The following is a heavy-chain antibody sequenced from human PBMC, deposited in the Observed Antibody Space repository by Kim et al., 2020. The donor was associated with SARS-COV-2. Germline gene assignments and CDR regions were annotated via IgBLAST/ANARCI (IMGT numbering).Heavy chain of an antibody. Sequence: GGSLRLSCAASGFTFSNAWMSWVRQAPGKGLEWVGRIKSKTDGGTTDYAAPVKGRFTISRDDSKNTLYLQMNSLKTEDTAVYYCTTDHYARHYYGSGSYPPNWGQGTLVTVSS. V-gene: IGHV3-15*01. CDR2: IKSKTDGGTT. CDR3: TTDHYARHYYGSGSYPPN. J-gene: IGHJ4*02. CDR1: GFTFSNAW. D-gene: IGHD3-10*01.